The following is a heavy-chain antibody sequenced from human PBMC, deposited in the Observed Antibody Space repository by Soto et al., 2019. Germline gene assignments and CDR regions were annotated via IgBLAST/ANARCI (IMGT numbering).Heavy chain of an antibody. D-gene: IGHD6-19*01. Sequence: QVQLQESGPGLVKPSGTLSLTCAVSGGSISSSNWWSWVRQPPGKGLEWIGEIYHSGSTHYHPSLQSRVTISVNKSKNQFSLKLSSVTAADTAVYYCARNSRYSSGWYYLDYWGQGTLFTVSS. V-gene: IGHV4-4*02. CDR1: GGSISSSNW. CDR3: ARNSRYSSGWYYLDY. CDR2: IYHSGST. J-gene: IGHJ4*02.